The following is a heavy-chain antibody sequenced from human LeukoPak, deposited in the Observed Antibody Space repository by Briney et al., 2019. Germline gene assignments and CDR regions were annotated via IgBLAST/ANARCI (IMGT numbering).Heavy chain of an antibody. CDR2: IIPIFGTA. D-gene: IGHD2-8*01. V-gene: IGHV1-69*05. Sequence: SVKVSCKASGYTFTSYCMHWVRQAPGQGLEWMGRIIPIFGTANYAQKFQGRVTITTDESTSTAYMELSSLRSEDTAVYYCARDRYPIFHCTNGVCTFWYWGQGTLVTVSS. CDR1: GYTFTSYC. CDR3: ARDRYPIFHCTNGVCTFWY. J-gene: IGHJ4*02.